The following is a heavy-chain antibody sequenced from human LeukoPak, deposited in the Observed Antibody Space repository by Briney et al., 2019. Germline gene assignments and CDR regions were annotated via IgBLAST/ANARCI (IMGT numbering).Heavy chain of an antibody. CDR3: ARDPPSSSGPDY. CDR1: GYTFTGYY. J-gene: IGHJ4*02. Sequence: GASVKVSCKASGYTFTGYYMHWVRQAPGQGLEWMGRINPNSGGTNYAQKFQGRVTMTRHTSISTAYMELSRLRSDDTAVYYCARDPPSSSGPDYWGQGTLVTVSS. V-gene: IGHV1-2*06. CDR2: INPNSGGT. D-gene: IGHD6-6*01.